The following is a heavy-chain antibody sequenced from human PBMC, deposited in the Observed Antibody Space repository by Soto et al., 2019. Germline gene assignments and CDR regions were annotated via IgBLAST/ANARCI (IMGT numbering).Heavy chain of an antibody. CDR3: ASPGEKYSSGWSSALDV. J-gene: IGHJ6*04. CDR2: IYYSGST. Sequence: SETLSLTCTVSGGSISSSSYYWGWIRQPPGKGLEWIGSIYYSGSTYYNPSLKSRVTISVDTSKNQFSLKLSSVTAADTAVYYCASPGEKYSSGWSSALDVWGKGTTVTVSS. V-gene: IGHV4-39*01. CDR1: GGSISSSSYY. D-gene: IGHD6-19*01.